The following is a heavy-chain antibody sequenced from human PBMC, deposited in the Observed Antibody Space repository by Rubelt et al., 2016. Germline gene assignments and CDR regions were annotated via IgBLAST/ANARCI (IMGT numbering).Heavy chain of an antibody. CDR1: GYSFISNW. V-gene: IGHV5-51*01. Sequence: EVQLVQSGAEVKKPGESLKISCKGSGYSFISNWIGWVRQLPGKGLEWMGIIYPGDSDTRYSPSFQGQVTISADKSISTAYLQWSNLKASDTAMYDCARQWGSTSSDAFDIWGQGTMVTVSS. CDR2: IYPGDSDT. J-gene: IGHJ3*02. CDR3: ARQWGSTSSDAFDI. D-gene: IGHD2-2*01.